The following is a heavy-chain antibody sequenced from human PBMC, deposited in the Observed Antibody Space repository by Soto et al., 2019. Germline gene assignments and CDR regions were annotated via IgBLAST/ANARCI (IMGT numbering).Heavy chain of an antibody. CDR3: ARELSHDYVWGSYRYSRGMDV. D-gene: IGHD3-16*02. V-gene: IGHV1-69*04. Sequence: SMKVSCKASGGTFSSYTISWVQQAPGQGLEWMGRIIPILGIANYAQKFQGRVTITADKSTSTAYMELSSLRSEDTAVYYCARELSHDYVWGSYRYSRGMDVWGQ. CDR2: IIPILGIA. CDR1: GGTFSSYT. J-gene: IGHJ6*02.